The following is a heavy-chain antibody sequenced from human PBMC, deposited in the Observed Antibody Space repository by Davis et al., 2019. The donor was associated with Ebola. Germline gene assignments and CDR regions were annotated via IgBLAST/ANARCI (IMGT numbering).Heavy chain of an antibody. CDR3: ASDYGDYKAAFDI. V-gene: IGHV3-53*01. CDR1: GFTVSSNY. D-gene: IGHD4-17*01. Sequence: GESLKISCAASGFTVSSNYMSWVRQAPGKGLEWVSVIYSGGSTYYADSVKGRFTISRDNSKNTLYLQMNSLRAEDTAVYYCASDYGDYKAAFDIWGQGTMVTVSS. CDR2: IYSGGST. J-gene: IGHJ3*02.